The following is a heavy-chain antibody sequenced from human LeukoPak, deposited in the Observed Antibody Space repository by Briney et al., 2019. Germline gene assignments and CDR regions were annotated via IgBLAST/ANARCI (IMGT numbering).Heavy chain of an antibody. V-gene: IGHV4-39*07. CDR2: IFYSGST. Sequence: SETLSLTCTVSGGSISTSNYYWGWIRQPPGKGLEWIGNIFYSGSTYYSPSLKRRVTISLDTFRNQFSLKLNSVTAADTAVYYCARDSISPFYSSSSLRWFDPWGQGTPVTVSS. D-gene: IGHD6-6*01. J-gene: IGHJ5*02. CDR1: GGSISTSNYY. CDR3: ARDSISPFYSSSSLRWFDP.